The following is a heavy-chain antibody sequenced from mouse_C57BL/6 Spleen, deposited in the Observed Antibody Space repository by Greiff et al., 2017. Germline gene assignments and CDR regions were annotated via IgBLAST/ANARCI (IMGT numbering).Heavy chain of an antibody. V-gene: IGHV1-7*01. CDR3: ARSGGNYGSSFDY. Sequence: QVQLQQSGAELAKPGASVKLSCKASGYTFTSYWMHWVKQRPGQGLEWIGYINPSSGYTKYNQKFKAKATLTADKSSSTAYMQLSSLTYEDSAVYYCARSGGNYGSSFDYWGQGTTLTVSS. J-gene: IGHJ2*01. D-gene: IGHD1-1*01. CDR2: INPSSGYT. CDR1: GYTFTSYW.